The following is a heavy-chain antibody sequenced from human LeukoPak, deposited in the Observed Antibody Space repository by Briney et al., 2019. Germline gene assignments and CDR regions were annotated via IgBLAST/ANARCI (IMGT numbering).Heavy chain of an antibody. CDR3: AKGPKENWYFDL. Sequence: PGGSLRLSCAASGFTFDDSAIHWVRQAPGKGLEWVSAMNWISDFKAYADSVKGRFTISRDNGKNSVHLQMNSLRPEDMAVYYCAKGPKENWYFDLWGRGTLVTVSS. CDR2: MNWISDFK. J-gene: IGHJ2*01. CDR1: GFTFDDSA. V-gene: IGHV3-9*03.